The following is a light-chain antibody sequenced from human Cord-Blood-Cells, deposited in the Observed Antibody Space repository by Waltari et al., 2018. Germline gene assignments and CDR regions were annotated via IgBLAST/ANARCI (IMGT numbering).Light chain of an antibody. J-gene: IGLJ3*02. V-gene: IGLV1-44*01. CDR1: SSTIGSNT. Sequence: QSVLTQPPSASGTPGQGVTISCSGSSSTIGSNTVNWYQPPPGTAPKLLIYSNNQPPSGVPDRFSGSKSGTSAPLAISGLQSEDEADYYCAAWDDSLNGWVFGGGTKLTVL. CDR3: AAWDDSLNGWV. CDR2: SNN.